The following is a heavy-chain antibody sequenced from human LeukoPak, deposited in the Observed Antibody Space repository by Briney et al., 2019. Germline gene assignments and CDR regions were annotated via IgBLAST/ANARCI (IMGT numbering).Heavy chain of an antibody. CDR3: ANRGIAET. CDR1: GFTFSSYG. Sequence: PGRSLRLSCAASGFTFSSYGMHWVRQAPGKGLEWVAVISYDGSNKYYADSVKGRFTISRDNSKNTLYLQMNSLRAEDTAVYYCANRGIAETWGQGTLVTVSS. V-gene: IGHV3-30*18. J-gene: IGHJ5*02. D-gene: IGHD6-13*01. CDR2: ISYDGSNK.